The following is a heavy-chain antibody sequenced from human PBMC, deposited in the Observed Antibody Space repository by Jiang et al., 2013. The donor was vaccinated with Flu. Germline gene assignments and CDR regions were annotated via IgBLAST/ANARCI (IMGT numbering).Heavy chain of an antibody. CDR2: IFYSGST. V-gene: IGHV4-39*01. CDR3: ARFDSSGYFPDH. D-gene: IGHD3-22*01. J-gene: IGHJ1*01. CDR1: GYSISSSNYY. Sequence: GSGLVKPSETLSLTCTVSGYSISSSNYYWGWIRQSPGKGLEWIGNIFYSGSTYYNPSLKSRVTISVDTSINQFSLKVSSVTAADTAVYSCARFDSSGYFPDHWGQGTLVTVSS.